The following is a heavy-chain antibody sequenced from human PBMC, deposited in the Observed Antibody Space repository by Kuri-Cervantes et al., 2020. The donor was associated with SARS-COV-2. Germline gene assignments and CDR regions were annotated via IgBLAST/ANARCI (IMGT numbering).Heavy chain of an antibody. Sequence: GESLKISCAASGFTFSSYSMNWVRQAPGKGLEWASYISSSSSTIYYADSVKGRFTISRDNAKNSLYLQMNSLRDEDTAVYYCARAVNIVVVIAFDWYFDLWGRGTLVTVSS. CDR2: ISSSSSTI. CDR1: GFTFSSYS. J-gene: IGHJ2*01. V-gene: IGHV3-48*02. CDR3: ARAVNIVVVIAFDWYFDL. D-gene: IGHD2-21*01.